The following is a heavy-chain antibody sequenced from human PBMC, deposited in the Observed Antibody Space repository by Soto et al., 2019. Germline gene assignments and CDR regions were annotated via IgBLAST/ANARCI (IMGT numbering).Heavy chain of an antibody. J-gene: IGHJ6*02. CDR1: GFTFSSYA. CDR2: ISYDGSNK. Sequence: QVQLVESGGGVVQPGRSLRLSCAASGFTFSSYAMHWVRQAPGKGLEWVAVISYDGSNKYYADSVKGRFTISRDNSKNTLYQQMNSLRAEDTAVYYCARERVQWLGMASGMDVWGQGTTVTVSS. V-gene: IGHV3-30-3*01. D-gene: IGHD6-19*01. CDR3: ARERVQWLGMASGMDV.